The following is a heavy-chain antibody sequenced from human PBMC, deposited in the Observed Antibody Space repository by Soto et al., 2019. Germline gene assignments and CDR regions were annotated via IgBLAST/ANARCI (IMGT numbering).Heavy chain of an antibody. V-gene: IGHV5-10-1*01. CDR3: ARGYRAYRYYYGMDV. D-gene: IGHD3-16*01. J-gene: IGHJ6*02. CDR1: GYSFTSYW. Sequence: PGESLKISCKGSGYSFTSYWISWVRQMPGKGLEWMGRIDPSDSYTNYSPSFQGHVTISADKSISTAYLQWSSLKASDTAMYYCARGYRAYRYYYGMDVWGQGTTVTVSS. CDR2: IDPSDSYT.